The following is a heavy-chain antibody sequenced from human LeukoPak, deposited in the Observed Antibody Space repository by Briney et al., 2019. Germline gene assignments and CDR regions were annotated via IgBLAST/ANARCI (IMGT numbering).Heavy chain of an antibody. CDR1: GYSISSGYY. J-gene: IGHJ4*02. V-gene: IGHV4-38-2*02. CDR2: IYHSGST. Sequence: PSETLSLTCNVSGYSISSGYYWGWIRQPPGKGLEWIGTIYHSGSTYYNPSLKSRVTISVDTSKNQFSLKLSSVTAADTAVYYCAREHCSGGSCGIDYWGQGTLVTVSS. D-gene: IGHD2-15*01. CDR3: AREHCSGGSCGIDY.